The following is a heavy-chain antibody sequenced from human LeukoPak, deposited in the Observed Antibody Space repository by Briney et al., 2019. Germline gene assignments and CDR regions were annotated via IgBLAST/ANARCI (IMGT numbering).Heavy chain of an antibody. CDR3: ARSGSACFDY. Sequence: SETLSLTCTVSGGSISSYYWSWIRQPPGKGLEWIGYIYYSGSTNYNPSLKSRVTISVDTSKNQFSLKLSSVTASDTAVYYCARSGSACFDYWGQGTLVTVSS. CDR1: GGSISSYY. V-gene: IGHV4-59*08. J-gene: IGHJ4*02. D-gene: IGHD1-26*01. CDR2: IYYSGST.